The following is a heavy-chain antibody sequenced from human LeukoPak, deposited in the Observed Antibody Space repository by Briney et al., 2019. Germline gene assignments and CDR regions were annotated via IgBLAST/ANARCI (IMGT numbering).Heavy chain of an antibody. CDR3: ARLGYYDSSGYQPLFDY. V-gene: IGHV4-39*01. CDR2: IYYSGST. D-gene: IGHD3-22*01. CDR1: GGSISSSSYY. J-gene: IGHJ4*02. Sequence: ASETLSLTCTVSGGSISSSSYYWGWIRQPPGKGLEWIGSIYYSGSTYYNPSLKSRVTISVDTSKNQFSLKLSSVTAADTAVYYCARLGYYDSSGYQPLFDYWGQGTLVTVSS.